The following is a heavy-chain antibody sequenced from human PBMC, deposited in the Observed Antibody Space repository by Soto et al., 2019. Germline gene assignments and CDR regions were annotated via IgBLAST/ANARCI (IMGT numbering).Heavy chain of an antibody. Sequence: QVQLVQSGAEVKKPGASVKVSCKASGYTFTSYAMHWVRQAPGQRLEWMGWINAGNGNTKYSQKFKGRVTITRDTSASTAYMELSSLRSEDTAVYYCARVSEVRGKTPYYFDYWGQGTLVTVSS. CDR3: ARVSEVRGKTPYYFDY. CDR2: INAGNGNT. V-gene: IGHV1-3*01. CDR1: GYTFTSYA. D-gene: IGHD3-10*01. J-gene: IGHJ4*02.